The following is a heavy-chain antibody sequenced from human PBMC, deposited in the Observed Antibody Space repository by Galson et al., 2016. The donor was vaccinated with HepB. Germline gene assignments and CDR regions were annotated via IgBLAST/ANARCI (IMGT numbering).Heavy chain of an antibody. CDR1: GFTFNAYA. V-gene: IGHV3-23*01. CDR2: IFGSGSGK. Sequence: SLRLSCAASGFTFNAYAMIWVRQAPGKGLEWVSSIFGSGSGKYYADSVKGRFTVSRDNSKNMVYLQMSSLRVEDTAVYFWAAVKVQYSGAFKRKRISNPQDEIWGRGKMGIVSS. J-gene: IGHJ3*02. CDR3: AAVKVQYSGAFKRKRISNPQDEI. D-gene: IGHD5-12*01.